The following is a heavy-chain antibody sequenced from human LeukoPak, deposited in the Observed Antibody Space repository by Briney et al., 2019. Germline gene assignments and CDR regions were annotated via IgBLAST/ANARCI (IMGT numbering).Heavy chain of an antibody. J-gene: IGHJ5*02. CDR2: IYYSGST. Sequence: PSETLSLTCTVSGGSISSYYWSWIRQPPGKGLEWIGYIYYSGSTNYNPSLKSRVTISVDTSKNQFSLKLSSVTAADTAVYYCARQRTMVRGVMGFDPWGQGTLVTVSS. V-gene: IGHV4-59*08. CDR1: GGSISSYY. D-gene: IGHD3-10*01. CDR3: ARQRTMVRGVMGFDP.